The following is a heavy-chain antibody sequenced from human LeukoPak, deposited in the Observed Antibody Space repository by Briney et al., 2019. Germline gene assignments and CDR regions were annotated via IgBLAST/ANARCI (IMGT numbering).Heavy chain of an antibody. CDR3: ARGPIAARLNY. D-gene: IGHD6-6*01. CDR1: GFTFSSYW. J-gene: IGHJ4*02. CDR2: IKHDGSEK. V-gene: IGHV3-7*01. Sequence: GGSLRLSCAASGFTFSSYWMSWVRQAPGKGLEWVANIKHDGSEKYYVDSVKGRFTISRDNAKNSLYLQMNSLRAEDTAVYYCARGPIAARLNYWGQGTLVTVSS.